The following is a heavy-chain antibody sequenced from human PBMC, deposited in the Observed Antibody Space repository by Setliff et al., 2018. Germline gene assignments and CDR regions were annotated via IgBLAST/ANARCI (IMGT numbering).Heavy chain of an antibody. Sequence: PSETLSLTCTVSSGSIIGYYWSWIRQSPGKALEWIGYIYYTGATNYNPSLRSRVTLLADTSKNQLSLRLSSVAAADTAVYFCAREGGEYSDYNGADSWSQGTLVTVSS. CDR2: IYYTGAT. J-gene: IGHJ4*02. V-gene: IGHV4-59*01. CDR1: SGSIIGYY. CDR3: AREGGEYSDYNGADS. D-gene: IGHD5-12*01.